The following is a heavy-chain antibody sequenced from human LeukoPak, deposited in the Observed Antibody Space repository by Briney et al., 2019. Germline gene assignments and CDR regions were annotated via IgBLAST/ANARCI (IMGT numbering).Heavy chain of an antibody. J-gene: IGHJ4*02. D-gene: IGHD3-22*01. CDR3: ARGQWLPVFDF. CDR2: IYYSGST. V-gene: IGHV4-59*01. CDR1: GGSISSYY. Sequence: SETLSLTCTVSGGSISSYYWSWIRQPPGKGLEWIGYIYYSGSTNYNPSLKSRVTISVDTSKNHFSLKLSSVTAADTAVYYCARGQWLPVFDFWGQGTLVTVSS.